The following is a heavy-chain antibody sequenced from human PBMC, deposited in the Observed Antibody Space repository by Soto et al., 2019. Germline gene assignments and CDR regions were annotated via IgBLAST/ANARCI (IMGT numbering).Heavy chain of an antibody. CDR2: IFYSGST. D-gene: IGHD6-6*01. CDR3: ARHYSAYSSSDWFDP. CDR1: GGSISSYY. V-gene: IGHV4-59*08. Sequence: SETLSLTCTVSGGSISSYYWSWIRQPPGKGLEWIGYIFYSGSTNYNPSLKSRVTISVDTSNNQFSLKLSSVTAADTAVYYCARHYSAYSSSDWFDPWGQGTLVTVSS. J-gene: IGHJ5*02.